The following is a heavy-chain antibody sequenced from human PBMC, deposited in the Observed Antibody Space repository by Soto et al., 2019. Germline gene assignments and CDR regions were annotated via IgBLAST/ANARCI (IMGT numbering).Heavy chain of an antibody. CDR2: MNPNTGGS. CDR3: ARGRPAAGYEL. D-gene: IGHD6-13*01. Sequence: QVQLVQSGAEVKKPGASVKVSCKASGYTFTSNDINWVRQASGQGLEWMGWMNPNTGGSGYAQDFQGRITMTRDTATSTAYMELTSLISDDTAVYYSARGRPAAGYELWGQGTLVTVSS. CDR1: GYTFTSND. J-gene: IGHJ4*02. V-gene: IGHV1-8*01.